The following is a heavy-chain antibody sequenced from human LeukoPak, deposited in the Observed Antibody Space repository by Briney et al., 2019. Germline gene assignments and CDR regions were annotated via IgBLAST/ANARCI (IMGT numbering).Heavy chain of an antibody. J-gene: IGHJ4*02. D-gene: IGHD6-13*01. CDR2: INPNSGGT. CDR3: ASSSSSPPFADY. V-gene: IGHV1-2*02. CDR1: GYTFTSYG. Sequence: ASVKVSCKASGYTFTSYGISWVRQAPGQGLEWMGWINPNSGGTNYAQKFQGRVTMTRDTSISTAYMELSRLRSDDTAVYYCASSSSSPPFADYWGQGTLVTVSS.